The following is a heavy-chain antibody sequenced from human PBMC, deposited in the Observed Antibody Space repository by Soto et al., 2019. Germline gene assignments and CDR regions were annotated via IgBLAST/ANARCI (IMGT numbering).Heavy chain of an antibody. CDR3: ARVYSGSYSDY. J-gene: IGHJ4*02. D-gene: IGHD1-26*01. V-gene: IGHV4-30-2*01. CDR1: GGSISSGGYS. CDR2: IYHSGST. Sequence: ASETLSLTCAFSGGSISSGGYSLSWIRQPPGKGLEWIGYIYHSGSTHYNPSLKTRVTISVDKSKNQFSLKLSSVTAADTAVYYCARVYSGSYSDYWGQGTLVTVSS.